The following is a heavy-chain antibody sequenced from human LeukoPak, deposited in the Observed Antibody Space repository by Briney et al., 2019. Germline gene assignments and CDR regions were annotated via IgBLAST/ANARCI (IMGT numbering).Heavy chain of an antibody. J-gene: IGHJ4*02. D-gene: IGHD3-10*01. CDR1: GGTFSSYA. CDR3: ASNPHGSGSYDY. V-gene: IGHV1-8*02. Sequence: ASVKVSCKASGGTFSSYAINWVRQATGQGLEWTGWMNPNSGNTGYAQKFQGRVTMARNTSISTAYMELSSLRSEDTAVYYCASNPHGSGSYDYWGQGTLVTVSS. CDR2: MNPNSGNT.